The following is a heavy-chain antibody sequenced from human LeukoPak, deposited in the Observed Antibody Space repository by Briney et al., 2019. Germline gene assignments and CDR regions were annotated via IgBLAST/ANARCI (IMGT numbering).Heavy chain of an antibody. D-gene: IGHD6-19*01. CDR2: TYYRSKWYN. J-gene: IGHJ5*02. V-gene: IGHV6-1*01. Sequence: SQTLSLTCAISGDSVPSNSVAWNWIRQSPSRGLEWLGRTYYRSKWYNDYAVSVKSRITINPDTSKNQFSLQLNSVTPEDTAVYYCARVVVRAAVSGSDWFDPWGQGTLVTVSS. CDR3: ARVVVRAAVSGSDWFDP. CDR1: GDSVPSNSVA.